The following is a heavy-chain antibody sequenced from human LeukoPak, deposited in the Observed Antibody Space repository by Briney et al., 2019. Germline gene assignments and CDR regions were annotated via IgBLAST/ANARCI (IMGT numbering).Heavy chain of an antibody. CDR1: GFTFDDYA. CDR2: ISWNSGSI. D-gene: IGHD3-10*01. Sequence: PGGSLRLSCAASGFTFDDYAMHGVRQAPGKGLEWVSGISWNSGSIGYADSVKGRFTISRDNAKNSLYLQMNSLRAEDTALYSCVKDKGNSGMVRAIDYWGQGTLVTVSS. V-gene: IGHV3-9*01. J-gene: IGHJ4*02. CDR3: VKDKGNSGMVRAIDY.